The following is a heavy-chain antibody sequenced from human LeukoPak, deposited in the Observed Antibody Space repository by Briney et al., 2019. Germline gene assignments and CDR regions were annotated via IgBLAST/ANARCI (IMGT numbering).Heavy chain of an antibody. CDR1: GGSIRSYY. J-gene: IGHJ6*02. CDR3: ARELKSCSGGSCYHGYYYYGMDV. CDR2: INYSGST. V-gene: IGHV4-59*01. D-gene: IGHD2-15*01. Sequence: AETLSLTCTVSGGSIRSYYWSWIRQPPGKGLEWIGYINYSGSTNYNPSLKSRVTISVDTSKNQFSLKLSSVTAADTAVYYCARELKSCSGGSCYHGYYYYGMDVWGQGTTVTVSS.